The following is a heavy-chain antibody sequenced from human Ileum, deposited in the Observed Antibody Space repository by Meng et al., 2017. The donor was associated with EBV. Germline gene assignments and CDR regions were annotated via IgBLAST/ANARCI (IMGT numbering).Heavy chain of an antibody. J-gene: IGHJ4*02. D-gene: IGHD3-10*01. V-gene: IGHV1-2*06. CDR3: ARVGYGSGSFRFDY. CDR2: INPNSGGT. CDR1: GYTFTGYY. Sequence: QGQLVQLGAEVMKPGASVKVSCKASGYTFTGYYMHWVRQAPGQGLEWMGRINPNSGGTNYAQKFQGRVTMTRDTSISTAYMELSRLRSDDTAVYYCARVGYGSGSFRFDYWGQGTLVTVSS.